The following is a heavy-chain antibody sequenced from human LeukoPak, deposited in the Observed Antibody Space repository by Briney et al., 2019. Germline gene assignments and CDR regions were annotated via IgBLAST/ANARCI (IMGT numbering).Heavy chain of an antibody. CDR3: GGDCYGAFDI. J-gene: IGHJ3*02. V-gene: IGHV4-59*01. CDR2: IYYSGST. D-gene: IGHD2-21*02. CDR1: GGSISRYY. Sequence: SETLSLTCTASGGSISRYYWSWIRQGPGKGLEWIAYIYYSGSTNYNPSLNSRVTISVDTSKNQFSLKLRSVTAADTAVYFCGGDCYGAFDIWGQGTMVTVSS.